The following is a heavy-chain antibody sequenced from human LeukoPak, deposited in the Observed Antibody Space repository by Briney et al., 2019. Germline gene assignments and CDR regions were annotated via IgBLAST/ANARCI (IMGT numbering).Heavy chain of an antibody. CDR2: INHSGST. CDR3: GRGVATMVRYRYGMDV. D-gene: IGHD3-10*01. J-gene: IGHJ6*04. V-gene: IGHV4-34*01. CDR1: GGSFSGYC. Sequence: PAETLSLTWAVYGGSFSGYCWSWVRQPPGKGLEWMGEINHSGSTNYKPSRKTGVTIPVDTSKNQFFLKLRSVNAAETVVYYGGRGVATMVRYRYGMDVWGKGATVTVSS.